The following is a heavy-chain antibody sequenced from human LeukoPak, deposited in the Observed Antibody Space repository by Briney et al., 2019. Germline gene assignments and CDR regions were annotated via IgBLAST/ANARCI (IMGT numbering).Heavy chain of an antibody. CDR2: IHASGPT. Sequence: PSETLSLTCTVSGGSISTYYWSWIRRPPGQGLKWIAYIHASGPTNYNPSLKSRITISVDTSKNQFSLKLSSVNAADTAVYYCARHDAGIAARPFDNWGQGTLVTVSS. CDR3: ARHDAGIAARPFDN. D-gene: IGHD6-6*01. V-gene: IGHV4-4*09. J-gene: IGHJ4*02. CDR1: GGSISTYY.